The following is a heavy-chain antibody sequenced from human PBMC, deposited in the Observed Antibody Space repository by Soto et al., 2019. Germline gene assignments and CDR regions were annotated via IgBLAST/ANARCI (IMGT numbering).Heavy chain of an antibody. Sequence: SVKVSCKASGGTLSDYAFSWVRQAPGQGLEWMGGIIPIFGSANYAQKLQGRVTITADTSASTAYMELSSLRSEDTAVYYCARGSGPMIEWHWGQGTLVTVSS. CDR1: GGTLSDYA. CDR3: ARGSGPMIEWH. J-gene: IGHJ4*02. V-gene: IGHV1-69*06. D-gene: IGHD3-22*01. CDR2: IIPIFGSA.